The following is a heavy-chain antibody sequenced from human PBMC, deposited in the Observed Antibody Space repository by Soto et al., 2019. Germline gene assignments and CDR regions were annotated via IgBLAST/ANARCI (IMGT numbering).Heavy chain of an antibody. CDR3: ASPKIAFYNWFDP. D-gene: IGHD3-3*02. CDR1: GGSISSSSYY. J-gene: IGHJ5*02. V-gene: IGHV4-39*01. Sequence: SETLSLTCTVSGGSISSSSYYWGWIRQPPGKGLEWIGSIYYSGSTYYNPSLKSRVTISVDTSKNQFSLKLSSVTAADTAVYYCASPKIAFYNWFDPWGQGTWSPSP. CDR2: IYYSGST.